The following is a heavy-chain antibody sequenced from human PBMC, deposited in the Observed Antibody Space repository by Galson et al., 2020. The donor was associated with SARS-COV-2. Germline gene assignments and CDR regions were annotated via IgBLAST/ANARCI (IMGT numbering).Heavy chain of an antibody. CDR1: GFTFSSYA. J-gene: IGHJ3*02. V-gene: IGHV3-30*01. CDR2: ISYDGSNK. CDR3: ARGHSGSYWGAFDI. Sequence: GESLKISCAASGFTFSSYAMHWVRQAPGKGLEWVAVISYDGSNKYYADSVKGRFTISRDNSKNTLYLQMNSLRAEDTAVYYCARGHSGSYWGAFDIWGQGTMVTVSS. D-gene: IGHD1-26*01.